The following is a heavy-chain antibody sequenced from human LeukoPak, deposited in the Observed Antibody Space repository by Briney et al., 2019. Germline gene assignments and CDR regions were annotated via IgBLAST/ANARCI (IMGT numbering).Heavy chain of an antibody. D-gene: IGHD3-10*02. J-gene: IGHJ6*04. Sequence: GGSLRLSCARSGFSFSSHGMNWVRQAPGKGLEWVSYISSSGSTIYYADSVKGRFTISRDNAKNSLYLQMNSLRAEDTAVYYCAELGITMIGGVWGKGTTVTISS. CDR3: AELGITMIGGV. V-gene: IGHV3-48*04. CDR2: ISSSGSTI. CDR1: GFSFSSHG.